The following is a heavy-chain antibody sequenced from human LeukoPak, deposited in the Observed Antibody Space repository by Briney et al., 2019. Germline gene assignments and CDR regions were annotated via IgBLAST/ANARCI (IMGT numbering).Heavy chain of an antibody. CDR2: INHSGST. V-gene: IGHV4-39*07. Sequence: SETLSLTCTVSGGSISSGSYYWGWIRQPPGKGLEWIGEINHSGSTNYNPSLKSRVTISVDTSKNQFSLKLSSVTAADTAVYYCARRYRNYYGPYYYYYYMDVWGKGTTVTISS. J-gene: IGHJ6*03. D-gene: IGHD3-10*01. CDR3: ARRYRNYYGPYYYYYYMDV. CDR1: GGSISSGSYY.